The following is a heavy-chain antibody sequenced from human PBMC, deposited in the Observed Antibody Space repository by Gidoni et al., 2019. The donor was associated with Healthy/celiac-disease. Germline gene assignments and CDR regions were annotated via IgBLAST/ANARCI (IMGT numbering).Heavy chain of an antibody. D-gene: IGHD4-17*01. Sequence: EVQLVEYGGGLVKPGGSLSLYCEASGFTLSSYSMNWVRQAPGKGLEWVSSISSSSSYIYYADSVKGRFTISRDNAKNSLYLQMNSLRAEDTAVYYCARDLILTTVVRGFYYYYGMDVWGQGTTVTVSS. V-gene: IGHV3-21*01. J-gene: IGHJ6*02. CDR2: ISSSSSYI. CDR3: ARDLILTTVVRGFYYYYGMDV. CDR1: GFTLSSYS.